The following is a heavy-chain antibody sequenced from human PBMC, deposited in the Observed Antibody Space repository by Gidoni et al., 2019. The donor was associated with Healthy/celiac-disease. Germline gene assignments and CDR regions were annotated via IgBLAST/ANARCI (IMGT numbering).Heavy chain of an antibody. CDR3: ARDHQLWFGELLFPWFDP. CDR2: ISSSSSYI. CDR1: GFTFRSYS. J-gene: IGHJ5*02. V-gene: IGHV3-21*01. D-gene: IGHD3-10*01. Sequence: EVQLVESGGGLVKPGGSLRLSCAASGFTFRSYSMNWVRQAPGKGLEWVSSISSSSSYIYYADSVKGRFTISRDNAKNSLYLQMNSLRAEDTAVYYCARDHQLWFGELLFPWFDPWGQGTLVTVSS.